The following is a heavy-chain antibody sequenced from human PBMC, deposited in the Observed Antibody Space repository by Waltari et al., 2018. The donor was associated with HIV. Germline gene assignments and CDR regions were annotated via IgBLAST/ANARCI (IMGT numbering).Heavy chain of an antibody. V-gene: IGHV3-15*01. CDR2: IKSRADGGTR. D-gene: IGHD1-26*01. Sequence: EVQLVESGGDLVKPGGSLRLACAVSGITLKNAWLGWVRQAPGKGLQWLGHIKSRADGGTRDYAAAVSGRFIISTDDLNNTLFLQMNKLKVEDTALYYCSTFEMGSSRDFWGQGTLVTVSS. CDR1: GITLKNAW. CDR3: STFEMGSSRDF. J-gene: IGHJ4*02.